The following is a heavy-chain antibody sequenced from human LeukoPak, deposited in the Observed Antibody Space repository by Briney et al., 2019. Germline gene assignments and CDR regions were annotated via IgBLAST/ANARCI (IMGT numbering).Heavy chain of an antibody. CDR2: INPNSGVT. D-gene: IGHD2-21*01. CDR1: GYTFTDYY. V-gene: IGHV1-2*02. CDR3: ARDNRDVRGGECFDV. Sequence: GAAVKVSCKASGYTFTDYYIHWVRQAPGQGLEWRGWINPNSGVTNYAQKYQGRGRMTMDTYITTAYMEMSRLRCDDTAVYYCARDNRDVRGGECFDVWGKGTTVTVSS. J-gene: IGHJ6*04.